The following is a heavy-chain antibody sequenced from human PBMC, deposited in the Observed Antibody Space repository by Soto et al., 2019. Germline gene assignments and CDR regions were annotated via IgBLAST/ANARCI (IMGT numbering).Heavy chain of an antibody. CDR3: APIVSYNGNYNPDY. V-gene: IGHV3-21*01. CDR2: ISPSSDFT. CDR1: GFAFSIYS. J-gene: IGHJ4*02. D-gene: IGHD1-26*01. Sequence: EVQLVESGGGLVKPGGSLRLSCAASGFAFSIYSMNWVRQAPGKGLEWVSSISPSSDFTSYADSVKGRFTISRDNAKNSLYLQMNSLRAEDTAVFYFAPIVSYNGNYNPDYWGQGTLVTVSS.